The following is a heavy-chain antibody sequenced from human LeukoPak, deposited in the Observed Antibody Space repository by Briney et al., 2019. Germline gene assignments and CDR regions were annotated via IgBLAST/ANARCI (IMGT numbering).Heavy chain of an antibody. J-gene: IGHJ4*02. D-gene: IGHD4-17*01. CDR1: GFSFSNYA. CDR2: IASDGGGI. Sequence: GGSLRLSCAASGFSFSNYAMTWVRQAPGKGLEWVSVIASDGGGIQYADSVKGRFSISRDNSKNTLYLQMNSLRVEDTAVYYCARGRQNYGDYPYWGQGTLVTVSS. V-gene: IGHV3-23*01. CDR3: ARGRQNYGDYPY.